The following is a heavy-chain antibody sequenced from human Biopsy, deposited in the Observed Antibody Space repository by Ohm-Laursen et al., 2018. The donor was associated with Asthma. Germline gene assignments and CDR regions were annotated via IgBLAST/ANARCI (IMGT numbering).Heavy chain of an antibody. V-gene: IGHV1-2*04. Sequence: ASVKVSCKASGCTFTGYYMHWVRQAPGQGLEWMGWINPNSGGTNYAQKFQGWVTMTRDTSISTAYMELSSLSSEDTAVYYCARGYSGSDRIVYYYSGLEVWGQGTTVTVSS. J-gene: IGHJ6*02. CDR3: ARGYSGSDRIVYYYSGLEV. CDR2: INPNSGGT. CDR1: GCTFTGYY. D-gene: IGHD5-12*01.